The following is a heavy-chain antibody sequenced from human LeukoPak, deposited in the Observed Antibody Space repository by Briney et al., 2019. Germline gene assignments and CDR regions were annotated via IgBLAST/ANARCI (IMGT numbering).Heavy chain of an antibody. J-gene: IGHJ4*02. Sequence: GVSLRLSCAASGFTFTDFYMSWIRQAPGKGLEWVAVISYDGSHKYYADSVKGRFTISRDNSKNTLYLQMNSLTAEDTAVYYCARGQEKDDYGSDYWGQGTLVTVSS. CDR3: ARGQEKDDYGSDY. CDR2: ISYDGSHK. V-gene: IGHV3-30-3*01. D-gene: IGHD3-10*01. CDR1: GFTFTDFY.